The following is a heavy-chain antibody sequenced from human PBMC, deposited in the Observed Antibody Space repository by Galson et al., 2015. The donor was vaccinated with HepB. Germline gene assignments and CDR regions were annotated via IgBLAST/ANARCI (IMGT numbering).Heavy chain of an antibody. CDR2: ISYDGSNK. Sequence: SLRLSCAASGFTFSSYGMHWVRQAPGKGLEWVAVISYDGSNKYYADSVKGRFTISRDNSKNTLYLQMNSPRAEDTAPYYCAKLSFTENEFDYWGQGTLVTVSS. J-gene: IGHJ4*02. V-gene: IGHV3-30*18. CDR3: AKLSFTENEFDY. D-gene: IGHD2/OR15-2a*01. CDR1: GFTFSSYG.